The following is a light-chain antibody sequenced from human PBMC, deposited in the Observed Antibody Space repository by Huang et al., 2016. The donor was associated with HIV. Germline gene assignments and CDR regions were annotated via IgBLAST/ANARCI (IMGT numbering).Light chain of an antibody. V-gene: IGKV3-11*01. CDR2: DAS. Sequence: EIVLTQSPATLSLSPGERATLSCRARQSVSSYLAWYQQKPGQAPRLLIYDASNRATGLPACFSGSGSGTDFSLTISSLEPEDFAVYYCQQRSNWPPYTFGQGTKLEIK. CDR1: QSVSSY. CDR3: QQRSNWPPYT. J-gene: IGKJ2*01.